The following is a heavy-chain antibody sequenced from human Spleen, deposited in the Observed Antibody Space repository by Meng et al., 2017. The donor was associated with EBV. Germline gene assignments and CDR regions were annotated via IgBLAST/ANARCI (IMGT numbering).Heavy chain of an antibody. CDR3: AHFSSSSLYPLSDY. V-gene: IGHV2-5*01. CDR1: GFSLITSGVG. Sequence: FEESVPTLVPPTKTLTRTCDFSGFSLITSGVGGGLILQPPGKALEWLALSYRDDNRYRPSLKSRRTITKDTSKNQVVLTLTYMSPLDTATYYCAHFSSSSLYPLSDYWGQGTLVTVSS. D-gene: IGHD6-13*01. CDR2: SYRDDN. J-gene: IGHJ4*02.